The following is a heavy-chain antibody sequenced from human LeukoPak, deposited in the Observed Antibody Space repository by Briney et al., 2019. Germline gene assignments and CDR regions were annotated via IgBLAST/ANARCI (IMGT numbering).Heavy chain of an antibody. V-gene: IGHV4-39*01. CDR3: ARHREKTVTNIDY. Sequence: PSETLSLTCTVSGGSISSSSYYWGWIRQPPGKGLEWIGSIYYSGSTYYNPSLKSRVTISVDTSKNQFSLKLSSVTAADTAVYYCARHREKTVTNIDYWGQGTLVTVSS. J-gene: IGHJ4*02. D-gene: IGHD4-17*01. CDR1: GGSISSSSYY. CDR2: IYYSGST.